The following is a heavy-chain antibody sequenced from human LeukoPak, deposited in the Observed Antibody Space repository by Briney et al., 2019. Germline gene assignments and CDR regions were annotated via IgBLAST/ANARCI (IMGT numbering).Heavy chain of an antibody. D-gene: IGHD2-15*01. J-gene: IGHJ6*02. V-gene: IGHV1-69*01. CDR2: IIPIFGTT. CDR1: GGTFISYA. Sequence: ASVMVSCKASGGTFISYAISWVRQAPGQGLEWMGGIIPIFGTTNYAQKFQGRVTITADESTSTAYMELSSLRSEDTAVYYCGIAATGYYYYGMDVWGQGTTVTVSS. CDR3: GIAATGYYYYGMDV.